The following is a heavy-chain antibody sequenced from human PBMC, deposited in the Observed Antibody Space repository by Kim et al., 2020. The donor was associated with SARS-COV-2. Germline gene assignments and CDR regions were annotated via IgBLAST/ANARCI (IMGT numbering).Heavy chain of an antibody. Sequence: GGSLRLSCAASGFTFSSYAMSWVRQAPGKGLEWVSAISGSGGSTYYADSVKGRITISRDNSKNTLYLQMNSLRAEDTAVYYCAEEVGSSTSCYVMALGYSYGYGILDLGGEGTSVTVS. J-gene: IGHJ3*01. V-gene: IGHV3-23*01. CDR3: AEEVGSSTSCYVMALGYSYGYGILDL. D-gene: IGHD2-2*01. CDR1: GFTFSSYA. CDR2: ISGSGGST.